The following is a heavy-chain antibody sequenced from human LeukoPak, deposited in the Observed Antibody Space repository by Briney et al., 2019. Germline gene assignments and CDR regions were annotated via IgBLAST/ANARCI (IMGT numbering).Heavy chain of an antibody. J-gene: IGHJ6*03. Sequence: SVKVSCKVSGYTLTELSMHWVRQAPGKGLEWMGGFDPEDGETIYAQKFQGRVTMTEDTSTDTAYMELSSLRSEDTAVYYCATAAHHIRVSHNFGGRYYYYMDVWGKGTTVTVSS. CDR1: GYTLTELS. D-gene: IGHD3-10*01. CDR2: FDPEDGET. CDR3: ATAAHHIRVSHNFGGRYYYYMDV. V-gene: IGHV1-24*01.